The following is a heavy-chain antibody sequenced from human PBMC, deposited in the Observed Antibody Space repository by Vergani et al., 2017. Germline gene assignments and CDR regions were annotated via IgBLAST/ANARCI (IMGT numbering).Heavy chain of an antibody. V-gene: IGHV3-30*18. Sequence: QVQLVESGGGVVQPGRSLRLSCPASGFTFSSYGMHWVRQAPGKGLEWVAVISYDGSNKYYADSVKGRFTISRDNSKNTLYLQMNSLRAEDTAVYYCAKVWDVNDYDDYFDYWGQGTLVTVSS. J-gene: IGHJ4*02. CDR2: ISYDGSNK. D-gene: IGHD4-17*01. CDR3: AKVWDVNDYDDYFDY. CDR1: GFTFSSYG.